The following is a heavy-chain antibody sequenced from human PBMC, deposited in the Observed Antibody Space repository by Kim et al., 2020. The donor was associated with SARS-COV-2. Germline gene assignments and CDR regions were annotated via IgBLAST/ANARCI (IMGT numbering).Heavy chain of an antibody. CDR1: GYSFASHD. V-gene: IGHV1-8*01. J-gene: IGHJ4*02. CDR2: MNPTSGNT. D-gene: IGHD3-22*01. CDR3: ARISYDESSDF. Sequence: ASVKVSCKASGYSFASHDLNWVRQASGQGLEWMGWMNPTSGNTGYAQRFQGRVTMTRNTSTSTAYMELSSLTSEDTAVYYCARISYDESSDFWGQGALVTVSS.